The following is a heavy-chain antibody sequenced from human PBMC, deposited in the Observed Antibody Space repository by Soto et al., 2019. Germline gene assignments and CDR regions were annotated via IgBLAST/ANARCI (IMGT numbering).Heavy chain of an antibody. D-gene: IGHD3-3*01. V-gene: IGHV3-23*01. CDR2: ISGSGGST. CDR3: AKDPIYDFWSGYYLGWFDP. CDR1: GFTFSSYA. Sequence: GGSLRLSCAASGFTFSSYAMSWVRQAPGKGLEWVSAISGSGGSTYYADSVKGQFTISRDNSKNTLYLQMNSLRAEDTAVYYCAKDPIYDFWSGYYLGWFDPWGQGTLVTVSS. J-gene: IGHJ5*02.